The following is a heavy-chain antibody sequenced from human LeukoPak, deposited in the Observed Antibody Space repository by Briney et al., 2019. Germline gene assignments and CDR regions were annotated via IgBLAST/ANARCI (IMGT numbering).Heavy chain of an antibody. V-gene: IGHV3-23*01. CDR1: GITLSNYG. J-gene: IGHJ4*02. D-gene: IGHD3-22*01. CDR3: AKRGVVIRVILVGFHKEANYFDS. Sequence: QPGGSLRLSCAVSGITLSNYGMSWVRQAPGKGLEWVAGISGSGGRTHYVDPVKGRFTVSRDNPKNTLYPQMNSLRAEDTAVYFCAKRGVVIRVILVGFHKEANYFDSWGQGALVTVSS. CDR2: ISGSGGRT.